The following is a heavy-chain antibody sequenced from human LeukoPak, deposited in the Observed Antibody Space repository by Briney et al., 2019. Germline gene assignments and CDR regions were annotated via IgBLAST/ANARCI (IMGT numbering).Heavy chain of an antibody. CDR3: ARGSYSSSFPILH. J-gene: IGHJ4*02. V-gene: IGHV4-59*01. D-gene: IGHD6-13*01. Sequence: SETLSLACTVSGGSITSYYWTWIRQPPGKGLEWIGSIYYSGSTNYNPSLKSRVTISVDTSKYQFSLKLSSVTAADTAVYYCARGSYSSSFPILHWGQGTLVTVSS. CDR2: IYYSGST. CDR1: GGSITSYY.